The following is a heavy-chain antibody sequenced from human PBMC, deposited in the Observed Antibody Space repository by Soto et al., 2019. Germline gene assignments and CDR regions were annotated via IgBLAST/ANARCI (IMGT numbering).Heavy chain of an antibody. CDR2: INSDGSTT. CDR1: GFTFSSYW. J-gene: IGHJ4*02. V-gene: IGHV3-74*01. CDR3: ARGPPYSSRDY. Sequence: EVQLVDSGGGLVQPGGSLRLSCAASGFTFSSYWMHWVRQAPGNGLVWVSRINSDGSTTSYADSVKGRLTIYRDNAKTTLYLQMNSLRAEDTAVYYCARGPPYSSRDYWGQGTRVTFSS. D-gene: IGHD6-13*01.